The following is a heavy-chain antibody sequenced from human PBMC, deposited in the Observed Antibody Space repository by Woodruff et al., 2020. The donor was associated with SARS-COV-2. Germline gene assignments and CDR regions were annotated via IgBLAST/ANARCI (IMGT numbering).Heavy chain of an antibody. CDR3: ASWTSDSSGHYYGGWFDP. V-gene: IGHV1-69*01. J-gene: IGHJ5*02. Sequence: VRQAPGQGLEWMGGIIPIFGTANYAQKFQGRVTITADESTSTAYMELSSLRSEDTAVYYCASWTSDSSGHYYGGWFDPWGQGTLVT. D-gene: IGHD3-22*01. CDR2: IIPIFGTA.